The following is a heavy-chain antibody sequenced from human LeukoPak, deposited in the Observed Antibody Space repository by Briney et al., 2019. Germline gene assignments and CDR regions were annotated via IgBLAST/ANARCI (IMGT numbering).Heavy chain of an antibody. V-gene: IGHV4-61*01. D-gene: IGHD3-22*01. Sequence: SKTRSLTCTLSGAALTSGTSGSCPRQPPGKGRAWIGYTYYSGGTNCNPSLRSRLTIPVETPKNHFSLKLRSVTPAATPWFYFESPTYDSSVHFVYWGQGTLVTLSS. CDR2: TYYSGGT. CDR1: GAALTSGTSG. CDR3: ESPTYDSSVHFVY. J-gene: IGHJ4*02.